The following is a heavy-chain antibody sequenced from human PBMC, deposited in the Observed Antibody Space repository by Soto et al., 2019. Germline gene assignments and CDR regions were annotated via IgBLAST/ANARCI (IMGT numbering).Heavy chain of an antibody. J-gene: IGHJ4*02. Sequence: ASVKVSCKASGYSFTGYYMHWVRQAPGQGLEWMGWIDPKSGGTNYALKFQGRVTLTRDTSISTVYLEMSSLTSDDTAIFYCARDPSPLSRFARPGHWGQGTLVTVSS. CDR3: ARDPSPLSRFARPGH. D-gene: IGHD3-10*01. CDR1: GYSFTGYY. V-gene: IGHV1-2*02. CDR2: IDPKSGGT.